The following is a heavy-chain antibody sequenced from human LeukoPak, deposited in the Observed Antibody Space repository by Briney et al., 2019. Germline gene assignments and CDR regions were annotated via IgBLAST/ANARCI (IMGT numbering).Heavy chain of an antibody. CDR1: GDSVSSYF. Sequence: SETLSLTCSVSGDSVSSYFWTWNRQSPGKGLEWIGCIYYSGSSNSNPSLRSRVTISIDTSKNQLSMNLSSVTAADTAVYYCARGWGYFDYWGQGILVTVSS. CDR3: ARGWGYFDY. CDR2: IYYSGSS. V-gene: IGHV4-59*02. D-gene: IGHD6-19*01. J-gene: IGHJ4*02.